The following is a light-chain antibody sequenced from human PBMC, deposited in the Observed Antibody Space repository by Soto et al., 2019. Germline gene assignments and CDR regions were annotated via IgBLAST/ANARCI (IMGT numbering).Light chain of an antibody. CDR2: DAS. J-gene: IGKJ2*01. CDR1: QSVSSW. V-gene: IGKV1-5*01. CDR3: QQYKSYLYT. Sequence: DIQMTQSPATLSASVGDRVTITCQASQSVSSWLAWYQQKPGSAPKILIKDASTLMGGVPSRFGGSGSGTEFNLTIYSLQPDDVATYYCQQYKSYLYTFGQGTKVDIK.